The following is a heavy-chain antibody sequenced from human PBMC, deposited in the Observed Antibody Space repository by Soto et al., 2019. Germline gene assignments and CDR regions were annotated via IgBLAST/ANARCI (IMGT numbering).Heavy chain of an antibody. J-gene: IGHJ4*02. CDR3: ARVSITFGGVISFDY. CDR2: IYYSGST. V-gene: IGHV4-59*01. Sequence: SETLSLTCAVYGGSFSGYYWSWIRQPPGKGLEWIGYIYYSGSTNYNPSLKSRVTISVDTSKNQFSLKLSSVTAADTAVYYCARVSITFGGVISFDYWGQGTLVTVSS. D-gene: IGHD3-16*01. CDR1: GGSFSGYY.